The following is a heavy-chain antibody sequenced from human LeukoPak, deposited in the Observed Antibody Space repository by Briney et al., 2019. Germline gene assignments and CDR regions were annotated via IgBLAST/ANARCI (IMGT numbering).Heavy chain of an antibody. Sequence: GGSLRLSCATTGFPFSDFSMTWVRQAPGKGLEWISTTNSGGTTTYYAESVKGRFTISRDNFKNALYLQMSSLRVEDTAIYYCAKQSYARSLGEGGPGTLVTVSS. CDR2: TNSGGTTT. V-gene: IGHV3-23*01. J-gene: IGHJ4*02. CDR1: GFPFSDFS. CDR3: AKQSYARSLGE. D-gene: IGHD3-10*02.